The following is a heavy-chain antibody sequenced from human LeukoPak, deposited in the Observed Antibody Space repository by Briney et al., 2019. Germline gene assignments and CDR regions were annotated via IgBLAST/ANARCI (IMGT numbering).Heavy chain of an antibody. CDR2: IYYSGNT. CDR1: GDSISNSNLY. Sequence: SETLSLTCIVSGDSISNSNLYWGWIRQPPGKGLEWIGSIYYSGNTYYNASLKSRVTISVDTSKNQFSLKLSSVTAADTAVYYCASKEPGIAVDGGWFDPWGQGTLVTVSS. CDR3: ASKEPGIAVDGGWFDP. D-gene: IGHD6-19*01. V-gene: IGHV4-39*07. J-gene: IGHJ5*02.